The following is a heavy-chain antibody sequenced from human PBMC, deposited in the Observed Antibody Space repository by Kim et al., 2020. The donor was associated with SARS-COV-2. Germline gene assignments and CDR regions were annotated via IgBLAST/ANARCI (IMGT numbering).Heavy chain of an antibody. J-gene: IGHJ4*02. CDR1: GFTFSSYS. Sequence: GGSLRLSCAASGFTFSSYSMNWVRQAPGKGLEWVAYISGSSSPIYYADSVKGRFTISRDNAKNSLYLQMNSLRDDDTAVYYCARAPRDFWSGYLYWGQGTLVIVSS. CDR2: ISGSSSPI. CDR3: ARAPRDFWSGYLY. D-gene: IGHD3-3*01. V-gene: IGHV3-48*02.